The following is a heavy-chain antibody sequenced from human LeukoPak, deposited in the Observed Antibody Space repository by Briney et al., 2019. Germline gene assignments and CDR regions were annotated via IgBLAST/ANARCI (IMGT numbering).Heavy chain of an antibody. D-gene: IGHD2-2*01. V-gene: IGHV4-4*07. CDR2: MYTSGST. Sequence: SETLSLTCTVSGDSISDYYWSWIRLPAGKGLEWVGRMYTSGSTNHNPSLKSRVTLSLDKSKNQFSLKLRSVTAADTAVYFCARDSCRSASCSNNWFDPWGQGTLVTVSS. J-gene: IGHJ5*02. CDR1: GDSISDYY. CDR3: ARDSCRSASCSNNWFDP.